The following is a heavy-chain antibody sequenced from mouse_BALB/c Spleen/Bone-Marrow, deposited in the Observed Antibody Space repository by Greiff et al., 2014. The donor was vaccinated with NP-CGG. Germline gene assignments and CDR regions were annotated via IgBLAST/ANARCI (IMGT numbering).Heavy chain of an antibody. CDR2: INSGGSYT. V-gene: IGHV5-6*02. J-gene: IGHJ4*01. D-gene: IGHD2-14*01. CDR3: TRRGRYEKRSERNY. Sequence: EVKLMESGGDLVKPGGSLKLSCAASGFTFSTYGMSWVRQTPDKRLEWVATINSGGSYTYYPDSVKGRFTISRDNAKNTLYLQRRSVKLEEKAMYYFTRRGRYEKRSERNYWGKGPPAT. CDR1: GFTFSTYG.